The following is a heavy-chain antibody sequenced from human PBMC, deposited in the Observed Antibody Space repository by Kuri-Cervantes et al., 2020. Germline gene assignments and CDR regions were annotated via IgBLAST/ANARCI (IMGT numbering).Heavy chain of an antibody. CDR2: INHSGST. J-gene: IGHJ4*02. Sequence: GSLRLSCAVYGGSFSGYYWSWIRQPPGKGLEWIGEINHSGSTNYNPSLKSRVTISVDTSKNQFSLKLSSVTPEDTAVYYCAREGDYGAHESWGQGTLVTVSS. CDR1: GGSFSGYY. V-gene: IGHV4-34*01. CDR3: AREGDYGAHES. D-gene: IGHD4-17*01.